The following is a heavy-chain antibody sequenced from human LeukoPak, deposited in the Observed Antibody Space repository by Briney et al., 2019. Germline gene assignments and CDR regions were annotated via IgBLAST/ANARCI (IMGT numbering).Heavy chain of an antibody. Sequence: GGSLRLSCSASGFTFSSYAMHWVRQAPGKGLEYVSAISSNGGSTYYADSVKGRFTISRDNSKNTLYLQMSSLRAEDTAVYYCVKGDSSDWYIGGDVDYWGQGTLVTVSS. CDR2: ISSNGGST. CDR1: GFTFSSYA. J-gene: IGHJ4*02. D-gene: IGHD6-19*01. CDR3: VKGDSSDWYIGGDVDY. V-gene: IGHV3-64D*06.